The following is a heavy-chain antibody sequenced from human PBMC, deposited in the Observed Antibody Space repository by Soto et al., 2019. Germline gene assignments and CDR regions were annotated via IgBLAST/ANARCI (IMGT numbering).Heavy chain of an antibody. CDR2: INPSGGST. CDR3: ARVGYYYDSSGYPDAFDI. J-gene: IGHJ3*02. D-gene: IGHD3-22*01. CDR1: GYTFTSCD. Sequence: ASVKVSCKAAGYTFTSCDMHWVLQAPGQGLEWMGIINPSGGSTSYAQKFQGRVTMTRDTSTSTVYMELSSLRSEDTAVYYCARVGYYYDSSGYPDAFDIWGQGTMVTVSS. V-gene: IGHV1-46*01.